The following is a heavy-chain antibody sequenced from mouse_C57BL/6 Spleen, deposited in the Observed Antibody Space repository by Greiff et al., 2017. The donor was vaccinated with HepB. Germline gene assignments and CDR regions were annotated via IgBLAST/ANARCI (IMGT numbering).Heavy chain of an antibody. D-gene: IGHD2-4*01. V-gene: IGHV14-2*01. J-gene: IGHJ2*01. Sequence: VQLQQSGAELVKPGASVKLSCTASGFNIKDYYMHWVKQRTEQGLEWIGRIDPEDGDTKYAPKFQGKATITADTSSNTAYLKLSSLTSVDTAVYYCAIFDDYGYYFDYWGQGTTLTVSS. CDR3: AIFDDYGYYFDY. CDR2: IDPEDGDT. CDR1: GFNIKDYY.